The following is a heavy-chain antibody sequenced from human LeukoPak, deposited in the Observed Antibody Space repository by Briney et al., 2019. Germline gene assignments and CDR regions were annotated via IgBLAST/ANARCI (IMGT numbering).Heavy chain of an antibody. V-gene: IGHV1-24*01. CDR1: GYTLTELS. CDR3: ATFAYCGGDCYSGTSYFDC. Sequence: ASVKVSCKVSGYTLTELSMHWVRQAPGKGLEWMGGFDPEDGETIYAQKFQGRVTMTEDTSTDTAYMELSSLRSEDTAVYYCATFAYCGGDCYSGTSYFDCWGQGTLVTVSS. CDR2: FDPEDGET. J-gene: IGHJ4*02. D-gene: IGHD2-21*02.